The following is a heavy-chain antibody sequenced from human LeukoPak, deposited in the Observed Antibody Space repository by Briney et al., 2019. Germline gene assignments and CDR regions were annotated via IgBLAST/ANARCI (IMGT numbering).Heavy chain of an antibody. CDR2: INPNSGGT. CDR1: GYTFTGYY. J-gene: IGHJ4*02. Sequence: GASVTVSCKASGYTFTGYYMHWVRQAPGQGLEWMGWINPNSGGTNYAEKFQGRVTMTRDTSISTAYMELSRLRSDDTAVYYCARIGILTGYPFDYWGQGTLVTVSS. D-gene: IGHD3-9*01. V-gene: IGHV1-2*02. CDR3: ARIGILTGYPFDY.